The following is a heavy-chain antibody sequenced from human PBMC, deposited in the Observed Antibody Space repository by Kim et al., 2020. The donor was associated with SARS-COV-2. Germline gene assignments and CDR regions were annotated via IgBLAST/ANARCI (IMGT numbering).Heavy chain of an antibody. V-gene: IGHV3-23*01. Sequence: GGSLRLSCAASGFTFSSYAMSWVRQAPGKGLEWVSAISGSGGSTYYADSVKGRFTISRDNSKNTLYLQMNSLRAEDTAVYYCAKDLGLSDSSWGGDAFDIWGQGTMVTVSS. J-gene: IGHJ3*02. CDR2: ISGSGGST. CDR3: AKDLGLSDSSWGGDAFDI. CDR1: GFTFSSYA. D-gene: IGHD6-19*01.